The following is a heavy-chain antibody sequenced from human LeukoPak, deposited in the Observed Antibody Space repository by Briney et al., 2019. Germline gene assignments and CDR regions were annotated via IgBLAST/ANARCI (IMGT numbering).Heavy chain of an antibody. CDR2: IHDSGTT. D-gene: IGHD5-18*01. CDR1: GGSISRYY. CDR3: ARLYGYTYGHGGMDV. J-gene: IGHJ6*02. Sequence: PSETLSLTCTVSGGSISRYYWTWIRQPPGKGLEWIGYIHDSGTTNSNPSLKSRVTISLDTSRNQFSLKLTSVTAADTAVYYCARLYGYTYGHGGMDVWGQGTTVTVSS. V-gene: IGHV4-59*08.